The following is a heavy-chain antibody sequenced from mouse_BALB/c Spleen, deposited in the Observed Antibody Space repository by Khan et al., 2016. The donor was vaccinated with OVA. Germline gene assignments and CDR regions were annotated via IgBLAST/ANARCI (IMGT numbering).Heavy chain of an antibody. J-gene: IGHJ3*01. CDR2: ILPGSDST. V-gene: IGHV1-9*01. Sequence: QVQLQQSGAELMKPGASVKISCKATGYTFSSYWIEWVKQRPGHGLDWIGEILPGSDSTNYNEKFKGKATFTADTSSNTAYRQLSSLTSEDSAVYYWARQGGGYYSWFAYWGQGTLVTVSA. D-gene: IGHD2-3*01. CDR3: ARQGGGYYSWFAY. CDR1: GYTFSSYW.